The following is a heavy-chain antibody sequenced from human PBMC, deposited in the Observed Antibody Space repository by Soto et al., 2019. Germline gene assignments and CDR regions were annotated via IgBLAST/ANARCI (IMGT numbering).Heavy chain of an antibody. CDR3: AREPEGGAIPMNP. J-gene: IGHJ5*02. CDR2: ISAYNGDT. CDR1: GYNFTNYG. V-gene: IGHV1-18*01. D-gene: IGHD3-16*02. Sequence: QVQLVQSGAEVKKPGASVKVSCKASGYNFTNYGITWVRQAPGQGLEWMGWISAYNGDTVYAQNFQGRVTMTTDTSTSTAYMELSSLRSDDTAIYFCAREPEGGAIPMNPWGQGSLVTVSS.